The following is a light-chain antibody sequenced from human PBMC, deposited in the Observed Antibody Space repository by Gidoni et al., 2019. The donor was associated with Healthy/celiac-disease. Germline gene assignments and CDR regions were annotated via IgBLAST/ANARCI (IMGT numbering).Light chain of an antibody. Sequence: EIVLTQSPATLSLSPGERATLSCRASPSVSSYLAWYQQKPGQAPRLLIYDASNRATAIPARFSGGGSGTDFTLTISCLEPEDFAVYYCQQRSNWPPITFGPGTRLEIK. CDR1: PSVSSY. CDR2: DAS. J-gene: IGKJ5*01. CDR3: QQRSNWPPIT. V-gene: IGKV3-11*01.